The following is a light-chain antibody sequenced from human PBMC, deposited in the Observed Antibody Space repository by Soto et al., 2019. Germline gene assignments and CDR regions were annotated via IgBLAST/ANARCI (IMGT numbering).Light chain of an antibody. CDR2: EAS. V-gene: IGKV3-20*01. CDR1: QSVSSSY. J-gene: IGKJ2*01. Sequence: EVVLTQSPDTLSLSPGERATLSCSASQSVSSSYLAWYQQKPGQAPRLLIYEASTTATGIPDRFSGSGSGEDFTLAISRLEPEDFAVYYCRQYGNSLYTFGQGTNLEIK. CDR3: RQYGNSLYT.